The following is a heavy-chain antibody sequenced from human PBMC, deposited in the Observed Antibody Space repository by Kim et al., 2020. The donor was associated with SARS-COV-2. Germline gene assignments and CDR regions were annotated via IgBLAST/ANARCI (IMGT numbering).Heavy chain of an antibody. J-gene: IGHJ6*01. D-gene: IGHD6-19*01. CDR1: GLRFSDFA. V-gene: IGHV3-11*01. CDR2: ISVSGRFT. CDR3: ARGGITVSESDYYGMDV. Sequence: GGSLRLSCAASGLRFSDFAWNWIRQAPGKGLEWISSISVSGRFTYYADSVKGRFIISRDNTEESVLLEMSGLRPDDTGVYYCARGGITVSESDYYGMDV.